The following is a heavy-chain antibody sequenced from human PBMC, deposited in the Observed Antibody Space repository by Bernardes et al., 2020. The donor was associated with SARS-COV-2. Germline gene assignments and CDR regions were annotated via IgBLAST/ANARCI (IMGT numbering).Heavy chain of an antibody. CDR2: IYTTGTT. Sequence: SETLSLTCTFSGGSISSDYWSWIRQPAGNGLESIGRIYTTGTTNYKPSLKSLVTISVDTSKNQFSLKVTSVTAADTAVYYCARDSRNIVTTTERFDYRCQATLVTVSS. V-gene: IGHV4-4*07. D-gene: IGHD5-12*01. J-gene: IGHJ4*02. CDR1: GGSISSDY. CDR3: ARDSRNIVTTTERFDY.